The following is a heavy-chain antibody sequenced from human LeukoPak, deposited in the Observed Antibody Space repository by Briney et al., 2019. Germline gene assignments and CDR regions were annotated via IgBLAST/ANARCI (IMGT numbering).Heavy chain of an antibody. CDR3: ARAAVTWIAVAGVDY. CDR2: INPNSGGT. J-gene: IGHJ4*02. D-gene: IGHD6-19*01. Sequence: WASVKVSCKASGYTFTGYYMHWVRQAPGKGLEWMGWINPNSGGTNYAQKFQGRVTMTRDTSINTAYMELSRLRSDDTAVYYCARAAVTWIAVAGVDYWGQGTLVTVSS. CDR1: GYTFTGYY. V-gene: IGHV1-2*02.